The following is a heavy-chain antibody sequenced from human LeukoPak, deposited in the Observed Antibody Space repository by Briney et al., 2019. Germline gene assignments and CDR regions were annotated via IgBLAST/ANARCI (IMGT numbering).Heavy chain of an antibody. V-gene: IGHV4-38-2*01. J-gene: IGHJ4*02. CDR3: ARHGYSSSADY. D-gene: IGHD6-6*01. Sequence: SETLSLTCAVSGYSISSGYYWGWTRQPPGKGLEWIGSIYHSGSTYYNPSLKSRVTISVDTSKNQFSLKLSSVTAADTAVYYCARHGYSSSADYWGQGTLVTVSS. CDR2: IYHSGST. CDR1: GYSISSGYY.